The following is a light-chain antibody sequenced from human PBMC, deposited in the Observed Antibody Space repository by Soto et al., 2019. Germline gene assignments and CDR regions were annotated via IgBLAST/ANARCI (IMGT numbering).Light chain of an antibody. V-gene: IGKV1-5*03. J-gene: IGKJ1*01. CDR3: QQYNSYSWT. CDR1: QSISSW. CDR2: KAS. Sequence: DIQMTQSPSTLSASVGDRVTITCRASQSISSWLALYQQKPGKAPKLLIYKASSLKSGVPSRFSGSGSGTEFTRTISSQQPDDFANYYCQQYNSYSWTFGQGTKVEIK.